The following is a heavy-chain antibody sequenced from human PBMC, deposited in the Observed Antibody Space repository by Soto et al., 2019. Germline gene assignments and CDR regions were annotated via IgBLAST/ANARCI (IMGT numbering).Heavy chain of an antibody. CDR2: IYDTGST. D-gene: IGHD1-26*01. J-gene: IGHJ4*02. V-gene: IGHV4-30-2*01. CDR3: ARPWELIPFDS. CDR1: GGSISGSAYS. Sequence: QLQLQESGSGLVKPSQTLSLTCAVSGGSISGSAYSWSWIRQPPGKGLEWIGYIYDTGSTYYNPCLRRRVTTSVDRAENQFALNVHSVAAADTAVYYCARPWELIPFDSWGQGALVTVSS.